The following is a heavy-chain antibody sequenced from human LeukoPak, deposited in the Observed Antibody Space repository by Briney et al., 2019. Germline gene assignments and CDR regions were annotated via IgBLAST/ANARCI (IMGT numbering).Heavy chain of an antibody. D-gene: IGHD5-24*01. J-gene: IGHJ4*02. CDR2: MYYSGST. CDR3: ARRDGPFDY. V-gene: IGHV4-59*01. CDR1: GGSISSYY. Sequence: PSETLSLTCTVSGGSISSYYWSWIRQPPGKGLEWIGYMYYSGSTNYNPSLKSRVTISVDTSKNQSSLKLSSVTAADTAVYYCARRDGPFDYWGQGTLVTVSS.